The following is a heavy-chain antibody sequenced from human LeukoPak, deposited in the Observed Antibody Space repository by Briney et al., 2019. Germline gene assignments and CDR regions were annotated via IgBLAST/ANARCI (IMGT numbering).Heavy chain of an antibody. D-gene: IGHD3-22*01. CDR2: IWYDGSNK. Sequence: GRSLRLSCAASGFTFSSYGMHWGRQAPGKGLEWVAVIWYDGSNKYYADSVKGRFTISRDNSENTLYLQMNSLRAEDTAVYYCARDVPAYYYDSSGYTDAFDIWGQGTMVTVSS. CDR3: ARDVPAYYYDSSGYTDAFDI. V-gene: IGHV3-33*01. J-gene: IGHJ3*02. CDR1: GFTFSSYG.